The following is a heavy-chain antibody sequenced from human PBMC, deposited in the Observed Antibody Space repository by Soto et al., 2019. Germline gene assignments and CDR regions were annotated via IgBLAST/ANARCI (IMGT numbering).Heavy chain of an antibody. CDR2: IKGDGSEK. D-gene: IGHD3-22*01. V-gene: IGHV3-7*01. CDR1: GFTFSSYW. Sequence: PGGSLRLSCAASGFTFSSYWINWVRQTPGKGLEWVANIKGDGSEKYYVDSLKGRFTISRDNAKNSLYLQMNSLRAEDTAVYYCARGSYYDSSGYYWIFDYWGQGTLVTVSS. CDR3: ARGSYYDSSGYYWIFDY. J-gene: IGHJ4*02.